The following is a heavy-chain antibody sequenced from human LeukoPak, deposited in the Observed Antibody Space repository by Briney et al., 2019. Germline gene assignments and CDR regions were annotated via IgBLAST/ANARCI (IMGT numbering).Heavy chain of an antibody. Sequence: GGSLRLSCAASGFTFSSYSMNWVRQAPGKGLEWVSYISSSSTIYYADSVKGRFTISRDNAKNSLYLQMNSLRAEDTAVYYCAIAAAGHPFDYWGQGTLVTVSS. V-gene: IGHV3-48*01. J-gene: IGHJ4*02. CDR2: ISSSSTI. D-gene: IGHD6-13*01. CDR1: GFTFSSYS. CDR3: AIAAAGHPFDY.